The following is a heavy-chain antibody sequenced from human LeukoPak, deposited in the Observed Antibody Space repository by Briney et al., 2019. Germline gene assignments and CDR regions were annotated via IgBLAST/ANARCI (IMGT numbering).Heavy chain of an antibody. CDR1: AFTFGNFW. Sequence: GGSLRLSCAASAFTFGNFWVSWVRQAPGKGLEWVANIKPDGSEKYYVDSVEGRFTISRDNAKDSLYLQMNSLRAEDTAVYYCVALQVGAPGYWGQGTLVTVSS. D-gene: IGHD1-26*01. V-gene: IGHV3-7*01. CDR3: VALQVGAPGY. CDR2: IKPDGSEK. J-gene: IGHJ4*02.